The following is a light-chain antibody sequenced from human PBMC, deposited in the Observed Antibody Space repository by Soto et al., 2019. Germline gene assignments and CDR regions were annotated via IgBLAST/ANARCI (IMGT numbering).Light chain of an antibody. CDR2: DAS. V-gene: IGKV1D-13*01. Sequence: ATQLTQSPSSLSASVGDRVTITCRASQGVSSALAWFQQKPGKTPTLLISDASTLQGAVPSRYSGSSSGTDFTLTTSGLQPEDCGTDYSQQFNDYPLSFGGGTKVGI. CDR3: QQFNDYPLS. CDR1: QGVSSA. J-gene: IGKJ4*01.